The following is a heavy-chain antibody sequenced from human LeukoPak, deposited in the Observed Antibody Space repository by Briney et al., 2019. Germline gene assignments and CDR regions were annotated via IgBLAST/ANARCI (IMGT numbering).Heavy chain of an antibody. CDR3: ARSSSSWYSREGY. Sequence: GASVKVSCKSSGYTFTSYDINWVRQATGQGLEWMGWMNPNSGNTGYAQKFQGRVTMTRNTSISTAYMELSSLRSEDTAVYCCARSSSSWYSREGYWGQGTLVTVSS. J-gene: IGHJ4*02. CDR1: GYTFTSYD. D-gene: IGHD6-13*01. V-gene: IGHV1-8*01. CDR2: MNPNSGNT.